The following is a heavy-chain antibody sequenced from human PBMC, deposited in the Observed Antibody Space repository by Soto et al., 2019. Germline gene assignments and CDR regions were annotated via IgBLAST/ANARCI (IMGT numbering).Heavy chain of an antibody. CDR2: INHDGDTK. V-gene: IGHV3-7*01. J-gene: IGHJ4*02. Sequence: EVHVVESGGALVQPGGSLRLSCAVSGFTFSGFWMTWVRQSPGKGLEWVANINHDGDTKYYVDSVKGRFTISRDNAKSSLYQQMNSLRTEDTAVYYCARGGYDFGYEDYWGQGTLVTVSS. CDR1: GFTFSGFW. CDR3: ARGGYDFGYEDY. D-gene: IGHD5-12*01.